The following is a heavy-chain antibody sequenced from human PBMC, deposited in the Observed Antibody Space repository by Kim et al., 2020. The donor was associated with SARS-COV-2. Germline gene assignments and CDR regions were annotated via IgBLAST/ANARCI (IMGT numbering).Heavy chain of an antibody. D-gene: IGHD3-9*01. V-gene: IGHV4-39*07. CDR3: AREWPPYYDILTGYYKTPRDGMDV. J-gene: IGHJ6*02. CDR1: GGSISSSSYY. Sequence: SETLSLTCTVSGGSISSSSYYWGWIRQPPGKGLEWIGSIYYSGSTYYNPSLKSRVTISVDTSKNQFSLKLSSVTAADTAVYYCAREWPPYYDILTGYYKTPRDGMDVWGQGTTVTVSS. CDR2: IYYSGST.